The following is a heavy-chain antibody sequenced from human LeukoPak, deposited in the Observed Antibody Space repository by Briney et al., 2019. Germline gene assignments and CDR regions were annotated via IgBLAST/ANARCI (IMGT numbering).Heavy chain of an antibody. J-gene: IGHJ4*02. CDR1: GGFISTYY. D-gene: IGHD5-18*01. CDR3: ARDRYSYGF. CDR2: ISHSGST. Sequence: SETLSLTCTVSGGFISTYYWSWIRQPPGKGLEWIGFISHSGSTYHNPSLKSRVTMSVDTSKNQFSLNLRSVTAADTAVYYCARDRYSYGFWGQGILVTVSS. V-gene: IGHV4-59*01.